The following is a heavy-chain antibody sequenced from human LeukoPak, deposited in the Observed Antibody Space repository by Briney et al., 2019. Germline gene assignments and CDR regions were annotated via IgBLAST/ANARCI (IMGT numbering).Heavy chain of an antibody. CDR1: GGSISSGVSN. J-gene: IGHJ4*02. D-gene: IGHD3-22*01. CDR2: IYHSGRM. Sequence: SETLSLTCTVSGGSISSGVSNWGWIRQPPGKGLEWIASIYHSGRMYYNPSLKSRVTISVDTSKNQFSLRLSSMTAADTAVYYCARVTGYMIEDYFDYWGQGTLVTVSS. V-gene: IGHV4-39*07. CDR3: ARVTGYMIEDYFDY.